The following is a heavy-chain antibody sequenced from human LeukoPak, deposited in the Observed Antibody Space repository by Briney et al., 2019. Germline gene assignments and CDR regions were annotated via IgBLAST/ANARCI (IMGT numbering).Heavy chain of an antibody. CDR3: ARDNNYYGSGSYDDF. D-gene: IGHD3-10*01. CDR2: IYTSGST. CDR1: GGSISSYY. Sequence: SETLSLTCTVSGGSISSYYWSWIRQPAGKGLEWIGRIYTSGSTNYNPSLKSRVTMSVDTSKNQFSLKLSSVTAADTAVYYCARDNNYYGSGSYDDFWGQGTLVNVS. V-gene: IGHV4-4*07. J-gene: IGHJ4*02.